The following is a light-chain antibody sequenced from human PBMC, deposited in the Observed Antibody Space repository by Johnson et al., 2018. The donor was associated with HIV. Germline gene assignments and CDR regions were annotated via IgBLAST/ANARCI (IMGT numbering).Light chain of an antibody. V-gene: IGLV1-51*02. J-gene: IGLJ1*01. Sequence: SVLTQPPSVSAAPGQKVTISCSGSSSNIGNNYVSWYQQLPGTAPKLLIFKNHERPSGIPDRFSGSKSGTSATLGITGLQTGDEGDYYCGTWDSSLRVGFFGTGTKVTVL. CDR2: KNH. CDR1: SSNIGNNY. CDR3: GTWDSSLRVGF.